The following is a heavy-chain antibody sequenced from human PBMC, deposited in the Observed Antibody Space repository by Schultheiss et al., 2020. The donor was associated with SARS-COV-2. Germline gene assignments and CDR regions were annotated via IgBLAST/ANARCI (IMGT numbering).Heavy chain of an antibody. J-gene: IGHJ6*03. V-gene: IGHV1-2*02. CDR2: INPNSGGT. Sequence: ASVKVSCKPSGYTFTAYYMHWVRQAPGQGLEWMGWINPNSGGTNYAQKFQGRVTITRDTSASTAYMELSGLRSDDTAVYYCAAEGAVAGKDMDVWGKGTTVTVSS. CDR3: AAEGAVAGKDMDV. D-gene: IGHD6-19*01. CDR1: GYTFTAYY.